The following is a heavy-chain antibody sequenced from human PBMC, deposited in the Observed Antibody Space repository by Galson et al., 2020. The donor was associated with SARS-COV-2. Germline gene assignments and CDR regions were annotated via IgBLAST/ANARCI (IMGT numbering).Heavy chain of an antibody. CDR3: GGETDDYNSRWYDY. J-gene: IGHJ4*02. D-gene: IGHD6-13*01. Sequence: GGSLRLSCRASGFTFSSSAMHWVRQAPGKGLEWVAIISYDGTKRYNLDSVKGRFTISRDNSKNTLFLQMDSLTTEDTAVYYCGGETDDYNSRWYDYWGQGTLGPVSS. CDR2: ISYDGTKR. CDR1: GFTFSSSA. V-gene: IGHV3-30*04.